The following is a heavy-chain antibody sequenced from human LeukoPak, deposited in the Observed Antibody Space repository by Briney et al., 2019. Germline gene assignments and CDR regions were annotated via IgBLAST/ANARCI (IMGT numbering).Heavy chain of an antibody. J-gene: IGHJ4*02. CDR1: GFTFRNYA. CDR2: ISGSGSAT. V-gene: IGHV3-23*01. D-gene: IGHD3-22*01. CDR3: AKDLTYEYDSTGYYFDY. Sequence: GGSLRLSCVASGFTFRNYAMSWVRQAPGKGLELVSGISGSGSATYFADSVKGRFSISRDNSKNTLYLQLIRLRAEDTAIYYCAKDLTYEYDSTGYYFDYWGQGTLVTVSS.